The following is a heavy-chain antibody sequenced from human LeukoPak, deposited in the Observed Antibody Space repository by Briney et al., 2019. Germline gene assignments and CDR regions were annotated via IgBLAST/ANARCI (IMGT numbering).Heavy chain of an antibody. J-gene: IGHJ4*02. CDR2: IYHSGDS. CDR1: GVSSSSSY. CDR3: ARHPFATPFDF. Sequence: PSETLSLTCTVSGVSSSSSYWSWIRQPPGKGLEWIGYIYHSGDSNCNPSLKSRVTVSLDTSKNQVSLRLTSVTAADTAVYYCARHPFATPFDFWGRGTLVTVSS. V-gene: IGHV4-59*08. D-gene: IGHD2-15*01.